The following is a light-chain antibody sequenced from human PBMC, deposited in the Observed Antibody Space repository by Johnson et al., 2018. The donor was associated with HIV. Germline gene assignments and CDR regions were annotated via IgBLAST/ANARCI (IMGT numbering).Light chain of an antibody. CDR3: GTWDDSLSALYV. Sequence: QSVLTQPPSVSAAPGQKVTISCSGSSSNIGKNYVSWYQQLPGTAPKVLIYENNKRPSGIPDRFSGSKSGASATLGITVLQTGDEADYYCGTWDDSLSALYVFGTGTKVTVL. J-gene: IGLJ1*01. CDR1: SSNIGKNY. V-gene: IGLV1-51*02. CDR2: ENN.